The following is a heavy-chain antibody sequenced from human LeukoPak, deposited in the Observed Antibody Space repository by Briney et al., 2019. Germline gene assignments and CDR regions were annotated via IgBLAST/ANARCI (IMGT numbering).Heavy chain of an antibody. CDR3: AKDLSFGVTAIDY. V-gene: IGHV3-21*01. CDR1: GFTFSSYS. J-gene: IGHJ4*02. Sequence: GGSLRLSCAASGFTFSSYSMNWVRQAPGKGLEWVSSISSSSSYIYYADSVKGRFTISRDNAKNSLYLQMNSLRAEDTAVYYCAKDLSFGVTAIDYWGQGTLVTVSS. CDR2: ISSSSSYI. D-gene: IGHD3-10*01.